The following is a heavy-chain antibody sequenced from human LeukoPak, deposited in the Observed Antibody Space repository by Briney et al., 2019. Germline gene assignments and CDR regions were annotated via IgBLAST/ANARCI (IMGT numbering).Heavy chain of an antibody. CDR1: GFTVSSNY. CDR3: ATPKEGDTAMGSFDY. CDR2: IYSGGST. J-gene: IGHJ4*02. Sequence: GGSLRLSCAASGFTVSSNYMSWVRQAPGKGLEWVSVIYSGGSTYYADSVKGRFTISRDNSKNTLYLQMNSLRAEDTAVYYCATPKEGDTAMGSFDYWGQGTLVTVSS. D-gene: IGHD5-18*01. V-gene: IGHV3-53*01.